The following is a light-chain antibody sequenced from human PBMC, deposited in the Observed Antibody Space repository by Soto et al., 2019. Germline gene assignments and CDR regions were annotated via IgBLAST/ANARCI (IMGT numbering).Light chain of an antibody. CDR2: GAS. J-gene: IGKJ5*01. V-gene: IGKV3-20*01. CDR3: QQYGGSIT. CDR1: QSVSSSY. Sequence: EIVLTQSPGTLSLSPGETATLSCRASQSVSSSYLAWYQHKPGQAPRLLIYGASSRATGIPDRFSGSGSGTDFTLTISRLEPEDFAVYYCQQYGGSITFGQGTRLEIE.